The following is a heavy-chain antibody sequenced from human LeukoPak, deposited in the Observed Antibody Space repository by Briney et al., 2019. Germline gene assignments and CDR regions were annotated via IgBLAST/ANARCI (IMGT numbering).Heavy chain of an antibody. CDR3: ARVLKYSSGWYPYYYYGMDV. CDR1: GYTFTSYG. V-gene: IGHV1-69*13. J-gene: IGHJ6*02. CDR2: IIPIFGTA. D-gene: IGHD6-19*01. Sequence: SVTVSCKASGYTFTSYGINWVRQAPGQGLEWMGGIIPIFGTANYAQKFQGRVTITADESTSTAYMELSSLRSEDTAVYYCARVLKYSSGWYPYYYYGMDVWGQGTTVTVSS.